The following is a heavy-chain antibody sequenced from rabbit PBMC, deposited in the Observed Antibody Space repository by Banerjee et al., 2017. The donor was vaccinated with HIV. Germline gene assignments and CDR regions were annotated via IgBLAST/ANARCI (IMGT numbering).Heavy chain of an antibody. CDR3: ARNLENYAGSSYLDL. CDR1: GFDFSSNA. J-gene: IGHJ4*01. V-gene: IGHV1S45*01. D-gene: IGHD8-1*01. CDR2: IYAGSSVST. Sequence: QEHLVESGGGLVTLGGSLKLSCTASGFDFSSNAMCWVRQAPGKGLEWIGCIYAGSSVSTYYASWAKGRFTISKASSTTVTLQMTSLTAADTATYFCARNLENYAGSSYLDLWGQGTLVTVS.